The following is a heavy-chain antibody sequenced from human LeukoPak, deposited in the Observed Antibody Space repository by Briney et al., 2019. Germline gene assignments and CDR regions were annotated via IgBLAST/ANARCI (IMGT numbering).Heavy chain of an antibody. CDR3: ARGWQVMSY. CDR2: IYYSGST. V-gene: IGHV4-59*01. CDR1: GGSISRYY. J-gene: IGHJ4*02. Sequence: SETLSLTCTVSGGSISRYYWSWIRQPPGKGLEWIGYIYYSGSTNYSPSLKSRVTISVDTSKNQFSLKLSSVTAADTAVYYCARGWQVMSYWGQGTLVTVSS. D-gene: IGHD5-24*01.